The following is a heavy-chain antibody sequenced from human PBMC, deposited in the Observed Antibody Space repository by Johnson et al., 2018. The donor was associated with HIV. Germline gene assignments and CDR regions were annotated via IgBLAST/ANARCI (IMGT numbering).Heavy chain of an antibody. J-gene: IGHJ3*02. D-gene: IGHD3-10*01. CDR1: GFTLSKHA. V-gene: IGHV3-33*01. CDR2: IWYDGSDT. Sequence: QMQLVESGGRVVQPGRSLRLSCAASGFTLSKHAMHWVRQAPGKGLEWVTVIWYDGSDTNYADSVKGRFTISRDNAKNTVYLQMDSLRDEDMAVYYCARGALGSFDIWGQGTMVTVSS. CDR3: ARGALGSFDI.